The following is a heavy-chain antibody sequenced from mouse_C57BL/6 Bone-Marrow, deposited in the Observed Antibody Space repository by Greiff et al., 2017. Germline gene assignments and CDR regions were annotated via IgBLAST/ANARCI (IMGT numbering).Heavy chain of an antibody. CDR3: GRIDSSGPFDY. CDR2: ISSGGSYT. CDR1: GFTFSSYG. D-gene: IGHD3-2*02. Sequence: EVMLVESGGDLVKPGGSLKLSCAASGFTFSSYGMSWVRQTPDKRLEWVATISSGGSYTYYPDSVKGRFTISRDNAKNTLDLQMSSLKSEDKAMYYWGRIDSSGPFDYWGQGTLVTGSA. J-gene: IGHJ3*01. V-gene: IGHV5-6*02.